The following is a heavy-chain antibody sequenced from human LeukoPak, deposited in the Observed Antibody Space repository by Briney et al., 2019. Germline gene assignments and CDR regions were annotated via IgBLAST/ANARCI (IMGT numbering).Heavy chain of an antibody. CDR2: IYYSGTT. D-gene: IGHD1-26*01. V-gene: IGHV4-59*01. CDR3: ARGGSYFVY. CDR1: GDSISGYY. J-gene: IGHJ4*02. Sequence: SETLSLTCTVSGDSISGYYWSWIRQPPGKGLEWIGSIYYSGTTNYDPSLRSRVNMSLDASKNQFSLRLSSVTAADTAVYYCARGGSYFVYWGQGTLATVSS.